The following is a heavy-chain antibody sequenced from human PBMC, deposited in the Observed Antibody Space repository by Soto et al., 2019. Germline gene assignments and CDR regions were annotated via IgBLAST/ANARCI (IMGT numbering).Heavy chain of an antibody. CDR3: AREVLSNHDYDGFDN. D-gene: IGHD4-4*01. CDR1: GFSFRSHW. CDR2: INTDGRAT. J-gene: IGHJ3*02. V-gene: IGHV3-74*01. Sequence: EVQLVESGGGLVQPGGSLRLSCGASGFSFRSHWMHWVRQAPGKGLMWVSQINTDGRATSYADSVKGRFTISRDNAKNTLYLQMNSLRVEDTAVYFCAREVLSNHDYDGFDNWGQGTLVTVSP.